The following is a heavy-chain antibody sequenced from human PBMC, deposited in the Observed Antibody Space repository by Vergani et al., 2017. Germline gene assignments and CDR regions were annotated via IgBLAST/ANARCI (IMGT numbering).Heavy chain of an antibody. J-gene: IGHJ5*02. CDR3: ARGIVVVTAIPEWFDP. CDR1: GGSISSYY. V-gene: IGHV4-4*07. Sequence: QVQLQESGPGLVKPSETLSLTCTVSGGSISSYYWSWIRQPAGKGLEWIGRIYTSGSTNYNPSLKSRVTMSVDTSKNQFSLKLSSVTAADTAVYYCARGIVVVTAIPEWFDPWGQGTLVTVSS. CDR2: IYTSGST. D-gene: IGHD2-21*02.